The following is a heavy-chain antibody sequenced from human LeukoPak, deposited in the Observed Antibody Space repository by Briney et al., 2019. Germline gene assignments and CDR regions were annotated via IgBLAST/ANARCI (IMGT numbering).Heavy chain of an antibody. Sequence: SGPTLVNPTQTLTLTCTFSGFSLTTSKVGVGWIRQPPGKALEWLALIYWDDDKRYSPSLENRLTITRDTSKNQVVLTMTNMDPVDTATYYCAHLNDDYGDYSGAFDIWGQGTMVTVSS. V-gene: IGHV2-5*02. D-gene: IGHD4-17*01. J-gene: IGHJ3*02. CDR1: GFSLTTSKVG. CDR2: IYWDDDK. CDR3: AHLNDDYGDYSGAFDI.